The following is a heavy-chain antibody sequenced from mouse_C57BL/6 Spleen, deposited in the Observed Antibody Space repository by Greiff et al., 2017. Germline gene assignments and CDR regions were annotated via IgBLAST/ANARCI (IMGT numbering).Heavy chain of an antibody. CDR3: ARKLGFDY. J-gene: IGHJ2*01. Sequence: QVQLQQPGAELVKPGASVKLSCKAPGYTFTSYWMQWVKQRPGQGLEWIGEIDPSDSYTNYNQKFKGKATLTVDTSSSTAYMQLSSLTSEDSAVYYCARKLGFDYWGQGTTLTVSS. CDR2: IDPSDSYT. D-gene: IGHD4-1*01. CDR1: GYTFTSYW. V-gene: IGHV1-50*01.